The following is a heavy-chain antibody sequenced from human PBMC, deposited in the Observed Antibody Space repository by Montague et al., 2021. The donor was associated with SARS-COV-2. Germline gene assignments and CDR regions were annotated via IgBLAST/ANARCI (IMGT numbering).Heavy chain of an antibody. J-gene: IGHJ2*01. V-gene: IGHV4-31*03. CDR1: GGSVTSTTYY. Sequence: TLSLTCTVSGGSVTSTTYYWSWFRQRPGRGLEWVGFIYSSGGTAYSPSLENRLTMSIDTSKNQFSLRLTSATAADTAVYYCAKGSGYPWGRGTRVAVSS. D-gene: IGHD6-25*01. CDR3: AKGSGYP. CDR2: IYSSGGT.